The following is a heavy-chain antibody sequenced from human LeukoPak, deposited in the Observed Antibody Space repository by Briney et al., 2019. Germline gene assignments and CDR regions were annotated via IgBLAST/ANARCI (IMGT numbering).Heavy chain of an antibody. V-gene: IGHV3-23*01. Sequence: GGSLRLSCAASGFTFSSYAMSWVGEAPGKGVECVSAISGSCGSTYYAASVKGRFTISRDNSKYTLYLQMNSLRAEDTAVYYCAKDNPWLPDYWGQGTLVTVSS. CDR1: GFTFSSYA. J-gene: IGHJ4*02. D-gene: IGHD5-12*01. CDR2: ISGSCGST. CDR3: AKDNPWLPDY.